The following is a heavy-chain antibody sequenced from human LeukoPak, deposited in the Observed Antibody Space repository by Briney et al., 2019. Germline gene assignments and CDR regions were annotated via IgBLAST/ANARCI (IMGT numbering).Heavy chain of an antibody. Sequence: GGSLRLSCAASGFTFSQYSINWVRQAPGKGLEWVSHLKYTGETFYADSVKGRFTISRDNVRNSLYLQMNSLRAEDTAMYYCARDAGNSGYGCDLWGQGTLVTVSS. V-gene: IGHV3-48*01. CDR3: ARDAGNSGYGCDL. J-gene: IGHJ5*02. CDR2: LKYTGET. D-gene: IGHD5-12*01. CDR1: GFTFSQYS.